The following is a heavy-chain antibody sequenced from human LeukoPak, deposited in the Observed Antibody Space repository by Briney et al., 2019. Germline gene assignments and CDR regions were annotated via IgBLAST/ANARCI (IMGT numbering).Heavy chain of an antibody. CDR2: ISAYNGNT. J-gene: IGHJ4*02. V-gene: IGHV1-18*01. CDR1: GYTFTSYG. CDR3: ARDRRWPQLHYFDY. D-gene: IGHD5-24*01. Sequence: ASVKVSCKASGYTFTSYGISWVRQAPGQGLEWMGWISAYNGNTNYAQKLQGRVTMTTDTSTSTAYMELRSLRSDDTAVYYCARDRRWPQLHYFDYWGQGTLVTVSS.